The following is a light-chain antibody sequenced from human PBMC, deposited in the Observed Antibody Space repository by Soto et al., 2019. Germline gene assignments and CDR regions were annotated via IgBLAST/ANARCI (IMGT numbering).Light chain of an antibody. CDR1: QSVSSY. V-gene: IGKV3-11*01. CDR2: DAS. Sequence: EIVLTQSPATLSLSPGERATLSCRASQSVSSYLAWYQQKPGQAPRILIYDASNRATGIPARFSGSGSGTDFTLTISSLEPEDFAVYYCQQRSNWPPDKYTFGQGTKLEI. J-gene: IGKJ2*01. CDR3: QQRSNWPPDKYT.